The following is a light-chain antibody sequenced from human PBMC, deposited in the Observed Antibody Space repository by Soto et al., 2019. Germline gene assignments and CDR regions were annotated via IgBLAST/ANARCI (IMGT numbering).Light chain of an antibody. CDR2: DKS. J-gene: IGKJ1*01. Sequence: EFVLTQSPGTLSLSPGGSATLSCRASQSLANSFIAWYQQKTGQAPRILIYDKSSRASGIPDRLSGSGSGTDLNLTISRLEPEDFAVYYCQQYGSAPWTXGQGTKVEIK. CDR1: QSLANSF. CDR3: QQYGSAPWT. V-gene: IGKV3-20*01.